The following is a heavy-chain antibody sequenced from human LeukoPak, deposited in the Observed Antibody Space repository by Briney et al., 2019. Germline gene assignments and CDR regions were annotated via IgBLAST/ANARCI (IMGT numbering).Heavy chain of an antibody. Sequence: PGGSLGLSCAGTGFTFSNYWMNWVRQAPGKGLEWVANIKEDGSRINYVDSVKGRFIISRDNAKNSVYLQMDNLRAEDTAVYYCVGSSGWLFDYWGQGILVAVSS. CDR1: GFTFSNYW. V-gene: IGHV3-7*01. J-gene: IGHJ4*02. D-gene: IGHD6-19*01. CDR2: IKEDGSRI. CDR3: VGSSGWLFDY.